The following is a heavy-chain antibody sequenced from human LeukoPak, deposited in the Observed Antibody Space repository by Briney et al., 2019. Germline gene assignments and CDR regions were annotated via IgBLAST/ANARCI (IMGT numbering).Heavy chain of an antibody. V-gene: IGHV3-30*02. CDR3: AKTDYDFWSGYSGPDY. Sequence: PGGSLRLSCAASGFTFSSYGMHWIRQAPGKGLEWVAFIRYDGSNKYYADSVKGRFTISRDNSKNTLYLQMNSLRAEDTAVYYCAKTDYDFWSGYSGPDYWGQGTLVTVSS. CDR1: GFTFSSYG. J-gene: IGHJ4*02. CDR2: IRYDGSNK. D-gene: IGHD3-3*01.